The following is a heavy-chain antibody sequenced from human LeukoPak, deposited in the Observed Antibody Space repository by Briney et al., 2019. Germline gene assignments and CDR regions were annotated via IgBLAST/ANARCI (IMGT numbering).Heavy chain of an antibody. Sequence: GGSLRLSCAASGFTFSNSWMHWVRQAPGEGLVWVSRMNSDGSTIDYADSVKGRFTISRDNAKNTLYLQMNSLRVEDMAVYYCARAGKYYYPYWGLGTLVTVSS. D-gene: IGHD3-10*01. V-gene: IGHV3-74*01. J-gene: IGHJ4*02. CDR3: ARAGKYYYPY. CDR1: GFTFSNSW. CDR2: MNSDGSTI.